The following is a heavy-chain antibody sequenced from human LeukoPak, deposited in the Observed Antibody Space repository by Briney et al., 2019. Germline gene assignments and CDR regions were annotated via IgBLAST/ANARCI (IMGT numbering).Heavy chain of an antibody. D-gene: IGHD3-10*01. CDR2: INPSGGST. Sequence: ASVKVSCKASGYTFIGYYMHWVRQAPGQGLEWMGIINPSGGSTNYAQKFQGRVTMTRDTSTSTVYMELSSLRSDDTAVYYCARGPRITLVRGGQWYFYMDVWGKGTTVTVSS. J-gene: IGHJ6*03. CDR3: ARGPRITLVRGGQWYFYMDV. CDR1: GYTFIGYY. V-gene: IGHV1-46*01.